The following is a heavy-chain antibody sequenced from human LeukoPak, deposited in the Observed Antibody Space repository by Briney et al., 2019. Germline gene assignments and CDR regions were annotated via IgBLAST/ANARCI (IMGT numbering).Heavy chain of an antibody. V-gene: IGHV4-39*01. J-gene: IGHJ6*02. Sequence: SETLPLTCTVSGGSISGSSYYWGWIRQPPGKGLEWIGSIYYSGSTYYNPSLKSRVTISVDTSKNQFSLKLNSVTATDTAVYYCVSHPYSSYYYHMDVWGRGTTVTVSS. CDR2: IYYSGST. CDR1: GGSISGSSYY. D-gene: IGHD5-18*01. CDR3: VSHPYSSYYYHMDV.